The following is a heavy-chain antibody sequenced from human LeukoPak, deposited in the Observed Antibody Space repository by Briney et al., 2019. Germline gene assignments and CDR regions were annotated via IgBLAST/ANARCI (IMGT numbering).Heavy chain of an antibody. D-gene: IGHD1-26*01. CDR3: AGLSGSYYYYYGMDV. J-gene: IGHJ6*02. Sequence: GESLKISCKGSGYSFTSYWIGWVRQMPGKGLEWMGIIYPGDSDTRYSPSFQGQVTISADKSISTAYLQWSSLKASDTAMYYCAGLSGSYYYYYGMDVWGQGTTVTVSS. CDR2: IYPGDSDT. CDR1: GYSFTSYW. V-gene: IGHV5-51*01.